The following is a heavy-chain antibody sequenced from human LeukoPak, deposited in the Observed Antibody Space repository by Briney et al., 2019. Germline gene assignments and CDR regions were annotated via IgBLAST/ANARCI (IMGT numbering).Heavy chain of an antibody. V-gene: IGHV4-4*09. J-gene: IGHJ4*02. CDR2: IYSSGTT. CDR1: GASIFSDY. Sequence: SETLSLTCTVSGASIFSDYWSWIRPPPGRRPEWIGYIYSSGTTKYNPSLQSRVTISIDTSKNQFALKLTSMTAADTAVYFCSRLLPSRPDFYFDYWGQGALVTVSS. CDR3: SRLLPSRPDFYFDY. D-gene: IGHD6-6*01.